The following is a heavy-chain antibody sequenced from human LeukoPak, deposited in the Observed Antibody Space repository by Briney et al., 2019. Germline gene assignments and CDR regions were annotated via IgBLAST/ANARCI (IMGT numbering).Heavy chain of an antibody. CDR1: GFTFSTYA. Sequence: GGSLRLSCAASGFTFSTYAMSWVRQAPGKGLEWVTTISGGGDKQYADHVKGRFTVSRDDSKNTLYLQMNSLRAEDTAVYYCARDPHRIAAAGSGFDSWGQGTLVTVSS. V-gene: IGHV3-23*01. CDR2: ISGGGDK. D-gene: IGHD6-13*01. J-gene: IGHJ4*02. CDR3: ARDPHRIAAAGSGFDS.